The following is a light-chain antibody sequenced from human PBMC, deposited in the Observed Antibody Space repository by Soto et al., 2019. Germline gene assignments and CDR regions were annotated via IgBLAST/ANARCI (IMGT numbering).Light chain of an antibody. CDR3: QQLNSYPIT. V-gene: IGKV1-6*01. J-gene: IGKJ5*01. CDR1: QGIRND. CDR2: AAS. Sequence: AIQITYSPCSLSSSLVDRVTITCRASQGIRNDLDWFQQKPGKAPKLLIYAASNLQSGVPARFSGSGSGTDFTLTISSLQPEDFATYYCQQLNSYPITFGQGTRLEIK.